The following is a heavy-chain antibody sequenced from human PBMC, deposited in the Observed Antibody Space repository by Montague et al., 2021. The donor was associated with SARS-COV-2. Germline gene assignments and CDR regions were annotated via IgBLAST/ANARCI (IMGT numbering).Heavy chain of an antibody. V-gene: IGHV4-61*02. CDR2: VYTTGST. CDR1: GGSISSDSYY. CDR3: ARAVIYGGYAFAYFDF. D-gene: IGHD5-12*01. J-gene: IGHJ4*02. Sequence: TLSLTCTVSGGSISSDSYYWSWIRQPAGKGLEWIGRVYTTGSTNYNPSLKSRVTISGDTSRNQFSLRLTSVTAAYTAMYYCARAVIYGGYAFAYFDFWGQGVLVTVSS.